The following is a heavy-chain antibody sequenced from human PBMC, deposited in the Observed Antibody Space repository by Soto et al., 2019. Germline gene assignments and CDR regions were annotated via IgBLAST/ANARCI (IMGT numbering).Heavy chain of an antibody. D-gene: IGHD3-10*01. J-gene: IGHJ3*02. CDR1: GFTFSSYS. V-gene: IGHV3-21*04. CDR3: AKAMVRGVIIDAFDI. Sequence: GGSLRLSCAASGFTFSSYSMNWVRQAPGKGLEWVSSISSSSYIYYADSVKGRFTISRDNAKNSLYLQMNSLRAEDTAVYYCAKAMVRGVIIDAFDIWGQGTMVTVSS. CDR2: ISSSSYI.